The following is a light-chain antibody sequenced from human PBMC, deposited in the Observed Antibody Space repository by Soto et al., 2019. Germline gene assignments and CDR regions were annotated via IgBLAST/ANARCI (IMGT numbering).Light chain of an antibody. CDR1: QSVSSRN. J-gene: IGKJ2*01. Sequence: EIVLTQSPGTVSLSPGERATLSCRASQSVSSRNLAWYRQKPGQAPSLFIFGASNRATGRPDRFSGSGSVPDLTFTLRRLGPEDCAVYYCLRYGDSPPAYTFGQGTKLEIK. CDR2: GAS. V-gene: IGKV3-20*01. CDR3: LRYGDSPPAYT.